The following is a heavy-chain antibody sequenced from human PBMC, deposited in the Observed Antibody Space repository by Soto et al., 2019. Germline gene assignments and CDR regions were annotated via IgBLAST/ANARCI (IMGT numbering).Heavy chain of an antibody. V-gene: IGHV3-48*01. Sequence: GGSLRLSCAASGFTFSTYNMNWVRQAPGKGLEWISYIGSGSITIYYADSVKGRFTISRDNAKNSLYLQVNSLRAEDTAVYYCARKASGSGYYYMDVWGKGTTVTVS. CDR2: IGSGSITI. D-gene: IGHD5-12*01. CDR3: ARKASGSGYYYMDV. CDR1: GFTFSTYN. J-gene: IGHJ6*03.